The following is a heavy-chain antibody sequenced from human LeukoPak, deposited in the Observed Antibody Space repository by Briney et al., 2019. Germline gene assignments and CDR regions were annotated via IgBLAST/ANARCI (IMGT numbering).Heavy chain of an antibody. CDR3: IRHRHSFNWFDP. Sequence: GGSLRLSCTASGFTFGDYFMNWFRQAPGKGLEWVGFIRSQAHGGTTEYAASVKGRFTISRDDSKSIAYLQMNSLKTDDTALYYCIRHRHSFNWFDPWGQGTLVTVSS. V-gene: IGHV3-49*03. D-gene: IGHD5-18*01. CDR2: IRSQAHGGTT. J-gene: IGHJ5*02. CDR1: GFTFGDYF.